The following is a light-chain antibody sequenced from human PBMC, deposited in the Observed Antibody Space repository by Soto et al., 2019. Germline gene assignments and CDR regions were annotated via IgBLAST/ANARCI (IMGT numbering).Light chain of an antibody. Sequence: ELVLTQSPATLSLSPGERATLSCRASQSVSSSLAWYQQKPGQAPRLLIYDASNRATGIPARFSGSGSGTDCTLTISSLEAEDFAVYYCQQRSNWPRTFGQGTKVEIK. CDR1: QSVSSS. CDR3: QQRSNWPRT. CDR2: DAS. V-gene: IGKV3-11*01. J-gene: IGKJ1*01.